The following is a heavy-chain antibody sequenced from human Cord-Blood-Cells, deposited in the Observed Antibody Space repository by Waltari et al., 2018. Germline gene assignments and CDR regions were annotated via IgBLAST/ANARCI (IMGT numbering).Heavy chain of an antibody. CDR1: GYTFTGYY. V-gene: IGHV1-2*02. CDR2: INPNSGGT. D-gene: IGHD6-6*01. CDR3: ARVDYSSSSRWFDP. Sequence: QVQLVQSGAEVKKPGASVKVSCKASGYTFTGYYMHWVRQAPGQGLEWRGWINPNSGGTNYAKKCQGRVTMTRDTSISTAYMELSRLRSDDTAVYYCARVDYSSSSRWFDPWGQGTLVTVSS. J-gene: IGHJ5*02.